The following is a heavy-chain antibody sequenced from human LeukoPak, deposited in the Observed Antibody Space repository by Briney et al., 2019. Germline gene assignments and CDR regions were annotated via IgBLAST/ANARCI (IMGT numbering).Heavy chain of an antibody. Sequence: SETLSLTCAVSGGSISSSNWWSWVRQPPGKGLEWIGEIYHSGSTNYNPSLKSRVTISVDKSKNQFSLKLSSVTAADTAVYYCARSYYDILTGYPYWGQGTLVTVSS. CDR2: IYHSGST. CDR3: ARSYYDILTGYPY. D-gene: IGHD3-9*01. CDR1: GGSISSSNW. J-gene: IGHJ4*02. V-gene: IGHV4-4*02.